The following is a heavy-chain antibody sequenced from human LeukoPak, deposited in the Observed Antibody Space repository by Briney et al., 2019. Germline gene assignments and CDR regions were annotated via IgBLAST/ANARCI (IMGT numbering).Heavy chain of an antibody. CDR3: ASAGYNDGIWRFGY. CDR1: GFTFSDYY. D-gene: IGHD5-12*01. V-gene: IGHV3-11*03. CDR2: ISSSSSYT. J-gene: IGHJ4*02. Sequence: GGSLRLSCAASGFTFSDYYMSWIRQAPGKGLEWVSYISSSSSYTNYADSVKGRFTISRDTSKNTLYLQMNSLAVEDTAVYYCASAGYNDGIWRFGYWGQGTLVTVSS.